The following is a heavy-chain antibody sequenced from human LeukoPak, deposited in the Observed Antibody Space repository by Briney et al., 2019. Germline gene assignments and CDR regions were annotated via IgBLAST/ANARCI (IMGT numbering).Heavy chain of an antibody. CDR1: GGSISSCY. V-gene: IGHV4-59*08. Sequence: SETLSLTCTVSGGSISSCYWSWIRQPPGKGLEWIGYIYYSGSTNYNPSLKSRVTISVDTSKNQFSLKLSSVTAADTAVYYCARLNKSYYYGMDVWGQGTTVTVSS. CDR2: IYYSGST. D-gene: IGHD2/OR15-2a*01. CDR3: ARLNKSYYYGMDV. J-gene: IGHJ6*02.